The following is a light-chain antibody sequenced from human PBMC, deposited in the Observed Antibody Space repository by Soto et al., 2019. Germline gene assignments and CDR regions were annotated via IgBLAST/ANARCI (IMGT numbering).Light chain of an antibody. J-gene: IGLJ2*01. CDR3: GSWDGSLSTVV. CDR1: SSNIGYNY. V-gene: IGLV1-51*01. CDR2: DNN. Sequence: QSVLTQPPSVSAAPGQKGTISCSGSSSNIGYNYVSWYQQLPGTAPKLLIYDNNKRPSGIPDRFSGSKSDTSATLGITGLQTGDEADYYCGSWDGSLSTVVFGGGTKLTVL.